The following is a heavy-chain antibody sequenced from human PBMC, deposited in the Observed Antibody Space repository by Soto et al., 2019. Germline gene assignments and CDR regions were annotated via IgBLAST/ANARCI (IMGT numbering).Heavy chain of an antibody. Sequence: QITLKESGPTLVKPTQTLTLTCTFSGFSLSTSEVGVGWIRQPPGKALEWLALIYWNEDKRYSPSLKSRLTITKDTSKNQVVLTMTDVDPVDTATYYCAHSRHQQGYCSGDSCLLYFDHWGQGTLVTVSS. D-gene: IGHD2-15*01. J-gene: IGHJ4*02. CDR3: AHSRHQQGYCSGDSCLLYFDH. CDR2: IYWNEDK. CDR1: GFSLSTSEVG. V-gene: IGHV2-5*01.